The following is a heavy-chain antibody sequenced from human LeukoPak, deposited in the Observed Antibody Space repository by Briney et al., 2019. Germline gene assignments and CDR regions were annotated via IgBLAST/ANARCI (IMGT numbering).Heavy chain of an antibody. CDR3: ARTYYDFWSGYYKDY. CDR1: GGSISSSSYY. CDR2: IYYSGST. J-gene: IGHJ4*02. D-gene: IGHD3-3*01. V-gene: IGHV4-39*01. Sequence: PSETLSLTCTVSGGSISSSSYYWGWIRQPPGKGLEWIGSIYYSGSTYYNPSLKSRVTISVDTSKNQFSLKLSSVTAADTAVYYCARTYYDFWSGYYKDYWGQGTLVTVSS.